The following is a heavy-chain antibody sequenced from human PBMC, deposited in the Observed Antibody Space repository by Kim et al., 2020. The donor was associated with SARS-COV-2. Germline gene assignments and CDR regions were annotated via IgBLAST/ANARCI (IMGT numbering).Heavy chain of an antibody. V-gene: IGHV3-30-3*01. CDR1: GFTFSSYA. Sequence: GGSLRLSCAASGFTFSSYAMHWVRQAPGKGLEWVAVISYDGSNKYYADSVKGRFTISRDNSKNTLYLQMNSLRAEDTAVYYCARDGWLQSHYYYGMDVWGQGTTVTVSS. CDR2: ISYDGSNK. J-gene: IGHJ6*02. D-gene: IGHD5-12*01. CDR3: ARDGWLQSHYYYGMDV.